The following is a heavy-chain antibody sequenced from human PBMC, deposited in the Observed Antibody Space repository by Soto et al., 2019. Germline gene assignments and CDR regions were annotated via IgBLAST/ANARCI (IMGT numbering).Heavy chain of an antibody. J-gene: IGHJ5*02. V-gene: IGHV4-39*01. Sequence: QLQLQESGPGLVKPSETLSLTCTVSGGSISSSSYYWGWIRQPPGKGLEWIGSIYYSGSTYYNPSLTSRVTISVDTSKNQFSLKLSSVTAADTAVYYCARHERNYDILTGYYPYNWFDPWGQGTLVTVSS. CDR2: IYYSGST. D-gene: IGHD3-9*01. CDR3: ARHERNYDILTGYYPYNWFDP. CDR1: GGSISSSSYY.